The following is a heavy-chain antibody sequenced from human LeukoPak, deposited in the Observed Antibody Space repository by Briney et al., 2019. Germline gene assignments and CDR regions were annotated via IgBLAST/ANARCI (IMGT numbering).Heavy chain of an antibody. V-gene: IGHV3-23*01. Sequence: GGSLRLSCAASGFTFSSYAMNWVRQAPGKGLEWVSAITGSGGRTYYADSVKGRFTISRDNSKNTLYLQMNSPRAEDTAVYYCARGTMFPYYFDYWGQGTLVTVSS. J-gene: IGHJ4*02. CDR2: ITGSGGRT. D-gene: IGHD3-10*02. CDR1: GFTFSSYA. CDR3: ARGTMFPYYFDY.